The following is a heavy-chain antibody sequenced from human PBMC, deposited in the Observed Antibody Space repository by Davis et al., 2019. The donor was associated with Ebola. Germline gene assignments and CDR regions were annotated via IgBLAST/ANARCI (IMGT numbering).Heavy chain of an antibody. CDR2: INHSGST. Sequence: SETLSLTCAVYFFSFSGYYWSWIRQPPGKGLEWIGEINHSGSTNYNPSLKSRVTISVDTSKNQFSLKLSSVPAADTAVYYCARGGYSYGFYYWGKGTLVTVSS. V-gene: IGHV4-34*01. D-gene: IGHD5-18*01. J-gene: IGHJ4*02. CDR1: FFSFSGYY. CDR3: ARGGYSYGFYY.